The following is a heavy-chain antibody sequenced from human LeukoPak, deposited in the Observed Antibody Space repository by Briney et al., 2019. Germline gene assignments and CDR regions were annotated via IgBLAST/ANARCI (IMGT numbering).Heavy chain of an antibody. CDR2: ISYDGSNK. Sequence: GGSLRLSCAASGFTLRGNGMHGFGKAQGKGRGWVEVISYDGSNKYYADSVKGRFTISRDNSKNTLYLQMNSLRAEDTAVYYCAKDRVGATQNVRLQHWGQGTLVTVSS. CDR3: AKDRVGATQNVRLQH. D-gene: IGHD1-26*01. J-gene: IGHJ1*01. V-gene: IGHV3-30*18. CDR1: GFTLRGNG.